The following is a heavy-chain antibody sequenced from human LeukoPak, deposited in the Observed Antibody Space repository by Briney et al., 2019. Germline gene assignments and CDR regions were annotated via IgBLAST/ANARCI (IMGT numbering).Heavy chain of an antibody. V-gene: IGHV3-7*05. Sequence: GGSLRLSCAASGFTFSSYWMSWVRQAPGKGLEWVANIKQDGSEKYYVDSVKGRVTISRDNAKNSLYLQMNSLRAEDTAVYYCTTDPRRYCSGGSCYPGFDYWGQGTLVTVSS. J-gene: IGHJ4*02. CDR1: GFTFSSYW. CDR2: IKQDGSEK. D-gene: IGHD2-15*01. CDR3: TTDPRRYCSGGSCYPGFDY.